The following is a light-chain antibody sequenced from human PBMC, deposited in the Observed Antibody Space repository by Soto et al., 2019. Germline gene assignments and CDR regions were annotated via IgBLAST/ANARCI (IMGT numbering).Light chain of an antibody. CDR2: GAT. Sequence: EIVMTQSPGTLSVSPGERSTLSCRASQSVSILLAWYQQKPGQAPRLLIHGATTRATGIPTRFSGSRSGAEFTLTINSLQSEDFAVYYCQPYNNWPLTFGGGTKVDIK. J-gene: IGKJ4*01. V-gene: IGKV3-15*01. CDR3: QPYNNWPLT. CDR1: QSVSIL.